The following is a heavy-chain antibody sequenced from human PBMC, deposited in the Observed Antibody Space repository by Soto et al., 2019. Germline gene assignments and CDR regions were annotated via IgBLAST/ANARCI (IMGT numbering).Heavy chain of an antibody. Sequence: ASVKVSCKASGYTFTSYGISWVRQAPGQGFEWMGWISAYNGNTNYAQKLQGRVTMTTDTSTSTAYMELRSLRSDDTAVYYCARDAEGYCTNGVCYPGYGMDVWGQGTTVTVSS. CDR3: ARDAEGYCTNGVCYPGYGMDV. CDR2: ISAYNGNT. V-gene: IGHV1-18*01. J-gene: IGHJ6*02. D-gene: IGHD2-8*01. CDR1: GYTFTSYG.